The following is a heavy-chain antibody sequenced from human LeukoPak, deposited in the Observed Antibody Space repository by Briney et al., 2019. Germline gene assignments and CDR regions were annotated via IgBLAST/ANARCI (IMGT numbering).Heavy chain of an antibody. CDR3: ARTVAGKGNAFDI. V-gene: IGHV3-74*01. Sequence: GGSLRLSCAASGFSFGSYWMHWVRQAPGKGLVWVSRIKSDGSSTNYADSVEGRFTISRDNAKNTLYLQMNSLRAEDTAVYYCARTVAGKGNAFDIWGQGTMVTVS. CDR1: GFSFGSYW. D-gene: IGHD6-19*01. J-gene: IGHJ3*02. CDR2: IKSDGSST.